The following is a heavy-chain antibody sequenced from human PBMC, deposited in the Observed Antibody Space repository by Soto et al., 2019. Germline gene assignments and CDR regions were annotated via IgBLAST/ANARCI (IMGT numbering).Heavy chain of an antibody. J-gene: IGHJ4*02. CDR1: GGSISSGDYY. V-gene: IGHV4-30-4*01. Sequence: SETLSLTCTVSGGSISSGDYYWSWIRQPPGKGLEWIGYIYYSGSTYYNPSLKSRVTISVDTSKNQFSLKLSSVNAADKAMYYCARAGFLRFGELLRSYYFDFWGQGTLVTVSS. CDR3: ARAGFLRFGELLRSYYFDF. CDR2: IYYSGST. D-gene: IGHD3-10*01.